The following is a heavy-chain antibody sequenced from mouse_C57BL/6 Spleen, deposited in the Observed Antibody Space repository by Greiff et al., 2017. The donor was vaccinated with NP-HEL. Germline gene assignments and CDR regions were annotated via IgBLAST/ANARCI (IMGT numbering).Heavy chain of an antibody. CDR2: INPSSGYT. Sequence: VQLQQSGAELAKPGASVKLSCKASGYTFTSYWMHWVKQRPGQGLEWIGYINPSSGYTKYNQKFKDKATLTADKSSSTAYMQLSSLTYEDSAVYYCARSYYDYDEYFDYWGQGTTRTVSS. J-gene: IGHJ2*01. CDR1: GYTFTSYW. D-gene: IGHD2-4*01. V-gene: IGHV1-7*01. CDR3: ARSYYDYDEYFDY.